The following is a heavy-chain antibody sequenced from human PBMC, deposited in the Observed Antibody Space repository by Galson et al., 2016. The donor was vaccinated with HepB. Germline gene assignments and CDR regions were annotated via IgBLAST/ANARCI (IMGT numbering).Heavy chain of an antibody. CDR3: ASVCGGGSCHSHWFGP. D-gene: IGHD2-15*01. CDR2: VYHDGSP. V-gene: IGHV4-4*02. J-gene: IGHJ5*02. Sequence: SETLSLTCTVSGGSISTKNWWSWVRQPPGKGLEWIGEVYHDGSPNYNPSLKSRLTISVDKSKNQFPLKLTSVTAADTAVYYCASVCGGGSCHSHWFGPWGQGTLVTVSS. CDR1: GGSISTKNW.